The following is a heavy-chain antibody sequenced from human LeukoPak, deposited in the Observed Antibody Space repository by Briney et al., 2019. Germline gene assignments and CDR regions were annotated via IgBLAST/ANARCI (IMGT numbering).Heavy chain of an antibody. CDR1: GGSISTYY. D-gene: IGHD6-13*01. V-gene: IGHV4-59*01. CDR3: ARYYAGGSSWLDFGFDP. CDR2: IYYTGST. J-gene: IGHJ5*02. Sequence: SETLSLTCTVSGGSISTYYWSWIRQPPGKGLEWIGYIYYTGSTKYNPSLKSRVTMSVDTSKNRLSLKVTSVTAADTAVYYCARYYAGGSSWLDFGFDPWGQGTLVTVSS.